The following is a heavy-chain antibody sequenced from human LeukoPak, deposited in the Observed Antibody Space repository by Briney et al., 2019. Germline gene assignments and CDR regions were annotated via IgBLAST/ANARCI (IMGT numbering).Heavy chain of an antibody. CDR3: ARIRRYNYGSNFDY. D-gene: IGHD5-18*01. CDR2: IKQDGSEK. Sequence: GGSLRLSCAASGFTFSSYAMSWVRQAPGKGLEWVASIKQDGSEKFYVDSVKGRFTISRDNAKNSLYLQMNSLRAEDTAVYYCARIRRYNYGSNFDYWGQGTLVTVSS. J-gene: IGHJ4*02. CDR1: GFTFSSYA. V-gene: IGHV3-7*01.